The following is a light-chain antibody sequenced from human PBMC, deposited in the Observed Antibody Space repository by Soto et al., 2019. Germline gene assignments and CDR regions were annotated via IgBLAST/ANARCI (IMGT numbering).Light chain of an antibody. Sequence: QSVLTQPASVSGSPGQSITISCPGSSNDIGTYEYVSWHQHHPGRAPKLIIFGVNDRPSGISDRFSGSKSGNTASLTIFGLQLEDEAVYYCSSYTTGSTLPWVFGTGTKVTVL. CDR3: SSYTTGSTLPWV. CDR1: SNDIGTYEY. J-gene: IGLJ1*01. CDR2: GVN. V-gene: IGLV2-14*01.